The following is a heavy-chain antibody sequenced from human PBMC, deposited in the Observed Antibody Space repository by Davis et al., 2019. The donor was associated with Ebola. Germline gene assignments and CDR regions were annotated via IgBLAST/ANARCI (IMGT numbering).Heavy chain of an antibody. CDR2: IKGVNGKT. V-gene: IGHV1-3*01. J-gene: IGHJ4*02. Sequence: ASVQVSCKASGYSFNHYAMQWVRQAPGPSLEWIGWIKGVNGKTKYSQKFQGRVTLTRDTSATIGYMQLSGLKSEDTAVYYCARDLEANIGDVGTPMFWGQGTLVSVSS. D-gene: IGHD3-10*02. CDR3: ARDLEANIGDVGTPMF. CDR1: GYSFNHYA.